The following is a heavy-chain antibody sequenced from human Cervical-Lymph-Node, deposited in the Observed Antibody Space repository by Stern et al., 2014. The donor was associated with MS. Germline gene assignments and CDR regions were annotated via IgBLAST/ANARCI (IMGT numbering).Heavy chain of an antibody. CDR2: ISSSGDTI. CDR1: GFTFSDSY. J-gene: IGHJ3*02. CDR3: VRGWEPRQDGPSGHYYDAFDI. V-gene: IGHV3-11*01. Sequence: VQLVESGGGLVKPGGSLRLSCAASGFTFSDSYMTWIRQTPGKGLEWVSYISSSGDTIKYADSVKGRFTVSRDNAKNSLSLQMSSLRVEDTAVYYCVRGWEPRQDGPSGHYYDAFDIWGQGTMVTVSS. D-gene: IGHD5-12*01.